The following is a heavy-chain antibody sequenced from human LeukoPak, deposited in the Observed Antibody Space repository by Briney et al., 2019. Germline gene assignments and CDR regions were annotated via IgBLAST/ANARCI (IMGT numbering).Heavy chain of an antibody. CDR2: IYSGGST. CDR1: GFTVSSNY. J-gene: IGHJ3*02. Sequence: GGSLRLSCAASGFTVSSNYMSWVRQAPGKGLEWVSVIYSGGSTYYADSVKGRFTISRENAKNSLYLQMNSLRAGDTAVYYCARGRSRGAFDIWGQGTMVTVSS. V-gene: IGHV3-66*01. CDR3: ARGRSRGAFDI.